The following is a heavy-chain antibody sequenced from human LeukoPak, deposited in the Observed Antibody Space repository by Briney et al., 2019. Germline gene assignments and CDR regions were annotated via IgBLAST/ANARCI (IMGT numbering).Heavy chain of an antibody. CDR1: GGSISSGDYY. D-gene: IGHD3-10*01. Sequence: PSETLSLTCTVSGGSISSGDYYWSWIRQPPGKGLEWIGDIYYSGSTYYNPSLKSRVTISVDTSKNQFSLKLSSVTAADTAVYYCAAGTYYYDSGSYFTWGQGTLVTVSS. CDR2: IYYSGST. CDR3: AAGTYYYDSGSYFT. J-gene: IGHJ5*02. V-gene: IGHV4-30-4*01.